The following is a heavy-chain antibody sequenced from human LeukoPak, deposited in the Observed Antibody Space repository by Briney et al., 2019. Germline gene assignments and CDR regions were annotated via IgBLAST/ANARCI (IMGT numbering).Heavy chain of an antibody. Sequence: ASVKVSCKASGYTFTSYYMHWVRQAPGQGLEWMGIINPSGGSTSYAQKFQGRVTMTRDTSTSTVYMELSSLRSEDTAVYYCARDIVIAAAGTGLDYWGQGTLVTVSS. CDR1: GYTFTSYY. CDR2: INPSGGST. V-gene: IGHV1-46*01. J-gene: IGHJ4*02. D-gene: IGHD6-13*01. CDR3: ARDIVIAAAGTGLDY.